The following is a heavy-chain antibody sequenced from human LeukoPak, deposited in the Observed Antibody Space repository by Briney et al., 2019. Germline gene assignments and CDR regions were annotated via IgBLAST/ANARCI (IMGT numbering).Heavy chain of an antibody. V-gene: IGHV3-30*18. CDR3: AKDGSIPAAGGFDP. J-gene: IGHJ5*02. CDR2: ISYDGSNK. CDR1: GFSFSSYG. D-gene: IGHD6-13*01. Sequence: GGSLRLSCAASGFSFSSYGMHWVRQAPGKGLEWVAVISYDGSNKYYADSVRGRFTISRDKSKNTLDLQMNSLRAEDTAVYYCAKDGSIPAAGGFDPWGQGTLVTVSS.